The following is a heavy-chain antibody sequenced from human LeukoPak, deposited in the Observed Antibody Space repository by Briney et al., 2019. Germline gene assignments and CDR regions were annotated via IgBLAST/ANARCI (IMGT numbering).Heavy chain of an antibody. Sequence: SETLSLTCTVSGGSISSYYWSWIRQPAGKGLEWIGRIYTSGSTNYNPSLKSRVTMSVDTSKNQFSLKLSSVTAADTAVYYCAREFYEVRGVYLDYWGQGTLVTVSS. CDR1: GGSISSYY. J-gene: IGHJ4*02. CDR2: IYTSGST. V-gene: IGHV4-4*07. D-gene: IGHD3-10*01. CDR3: AREFYEVRGVYLDY.